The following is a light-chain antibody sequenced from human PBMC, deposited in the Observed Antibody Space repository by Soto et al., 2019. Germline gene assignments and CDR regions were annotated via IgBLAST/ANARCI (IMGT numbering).Light chain of an antibody. J-gene: IGLJ1*01. CDR3: SSYTVTYTLDL. V-gene: IGLV2-8*01. CDR1: SSDVGAYNN. CDR2: EVS. Sequence: QSVLTQPPSASGSPGQSVTISCTGTSSDVGAYNNVSWYQQNPGKAPKLMIYEVSKRPSAVPHPFSCSKSGNTASLTVSCLHAQDEAEYYCSSYTVTYTLDLFGTGTTGTVL.